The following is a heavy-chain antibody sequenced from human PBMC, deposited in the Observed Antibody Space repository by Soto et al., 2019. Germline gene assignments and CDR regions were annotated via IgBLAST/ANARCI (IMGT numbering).Heavy chain of an antibody. CDR3: ARGNHRWLQLWYFDL. J-gene: IGHJ2*01. D-gene: IGHD5-12*01. CDR1: GYTFTSYY. V-gene: IGHV1-46*01. Sequence: ASVKVSCKASGYTFTSYYMHWVRQAPGQGLEWMGIINPSGGSTSYAQKFQGRVTMTRDTSTSTVHMELSSLRSEDTAVYYCARGNHRWLQLWYFDLWGRDTLVTVSS. CDR2: INPSGGST.